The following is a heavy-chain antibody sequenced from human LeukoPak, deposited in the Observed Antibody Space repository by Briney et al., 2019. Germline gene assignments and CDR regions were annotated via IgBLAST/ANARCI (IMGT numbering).Heavy chain of an antibody. Sequence: PGGSLRLSCEASGFSFSAYSMSWVRQAPGKGLEWISYMRSSSTTIYYADSVKGRFTISRDNAENSVYLQMNSLRVEDTAVYFCARDSRSHCGTDACYGPYFDYWGQGILVAVSS. V-gene: IGHV3-48*01. J-gene: IGHJ4*02. CDR2: MRSSSTTI. D-gene: IGHD2-2*01. CDR1: GFSFSAYS. CDR3: ARDSRSHCGTDACYGPYFDY.